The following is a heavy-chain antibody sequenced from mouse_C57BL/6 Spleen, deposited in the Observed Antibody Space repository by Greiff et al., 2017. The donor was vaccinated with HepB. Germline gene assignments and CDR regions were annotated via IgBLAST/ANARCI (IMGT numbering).Heavy chain of an antibody. CDR2: INPGSGGT. V-gene: IGHV1-54*01. D-gene: IGHD2-3*01. Sequence: VHLVESGAELVRPGTSVKVSCKASGYAFTNYLIEWVKQRPGQGLEWIGVINPGSGGTNYNEKFKGKATLTADKSSSTAYMQLSSLTSEDSAVYFCARSGDGYFDYWGQGTTLTVSS. CDR1: GYAFTNYL. J-gene: IGHJ2*01. CDR3: ARSGDGYFDY.